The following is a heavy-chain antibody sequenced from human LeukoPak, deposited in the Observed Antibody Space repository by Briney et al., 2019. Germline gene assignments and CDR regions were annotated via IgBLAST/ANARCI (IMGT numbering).Heavy chain of an antibody. Sequence: ASVKVSCKTSGYTFTTYDINWVRQATGQGLEWMGWMNPNSGNTGYAQKFQGRVTMTRNTSISTAYMELSSLRSEDTAVYYCARVEEYCSGGSCQFDYWGQGTLVTVSS. CDR1: GYTFTTYD. J-gene: IGHJ4*02. V-gene: IGHV1-8*01. CDR3: ARVEEYCSGGSCQFDY. CDR2: MNPNSGNT. D-gene: IGHD2-15*01.